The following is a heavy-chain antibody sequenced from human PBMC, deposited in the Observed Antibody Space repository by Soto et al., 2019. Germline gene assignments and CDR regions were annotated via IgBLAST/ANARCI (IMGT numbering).Heavy chain of an antibody. CDR2: ISGSGGST. D-gene: IGHD5-18*01. V-gene: IGHV3-23*01. CDR3: AKLFPVYSYGPD. Sequence: VGSLRLSCTASGFTFSSYAMSWVRQAPGKGLEWVSAISGSGGSTYYADSVKGRFTISRDNSKNTLYLQMNSLRAEDTAVYYCAKLFPVYSYGPDWGQGTLVTVSS. J-gene: IGHJ4*02. CDR1: GFTFSSYA.